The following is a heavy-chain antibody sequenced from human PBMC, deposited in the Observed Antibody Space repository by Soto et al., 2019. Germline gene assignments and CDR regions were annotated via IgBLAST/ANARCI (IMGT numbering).Heavy chain of an antibody. D-gene: IGHD1-26*01. Sequence: PGGSLRLSCAASGFIFENFGMSWVRQAPGKELEWISSISGSGFKKYYADSVKGRFTISGDNSKSTVYLELNNLSAEDTAVYHCAKNQGVELVPLATVDWFDPWGQGSVVTVSS. J-gene: IGHJ5*02. CDR2: ISGSGFKK. V-gene: IGHV3-23*01. CDR3: AKNQGVELVPLATVDWFDP. CDR1: GFIFENFG.